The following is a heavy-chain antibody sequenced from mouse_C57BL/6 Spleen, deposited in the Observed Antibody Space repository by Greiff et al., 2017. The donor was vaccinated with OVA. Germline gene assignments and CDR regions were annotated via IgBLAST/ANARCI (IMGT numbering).Heavy chain of an antibody. CDR1: GYTFTDYE. CDR2: IDPETGGT. CDR3: TRLKDMYYLPGFAY. D-gene: IGHD5-5*01. J-gene: IGHJ3*01. V-gene: IGHV1-15*01. Sequence: QVQLKQSGAELVRPGASVTLSCKASGYTFTDYEMHWVKQTPVHGLEWIGAIDPETGGTAYNQKFKGKAILTADKSSSTAYMVLRSLTSEDSAVYYCTRLKDMYYLPGFAYWGQGTLVTVSA.